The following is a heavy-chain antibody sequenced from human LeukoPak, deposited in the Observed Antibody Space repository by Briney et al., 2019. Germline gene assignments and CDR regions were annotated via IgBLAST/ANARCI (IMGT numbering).Heavy chain of an antibody. V-gene: IGHV1-2*02. D-gene: IGHD2-21*02. CDR1: GFSFTDYY. CDR2: INPHSGGT. J-gene: IGHJ4*02. Sequence: ASVKVSCKASGFSFTDYYMHWERQAPGQGLEWMGYINPHSGGTSSPQKFQGRVTMTTDTSISAAYMELSSLISDDTAMYYCVREGNELLSKNFGYWGQGTLVTVSS. CDR3: VREGNELLSKNFGY.